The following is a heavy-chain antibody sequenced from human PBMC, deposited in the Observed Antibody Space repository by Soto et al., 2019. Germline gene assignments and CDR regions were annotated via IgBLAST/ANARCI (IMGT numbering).Heavy chain of an antibody. Sequence: QVQLVQSGGGVVQPGRSLRLSCAASGFTFSLSGMHWLRQAPDKGLEWLAVIWWDGSNKYYADSVKGRFTISRDNDENMLYLQLNDLRAEDTAVYYCAKDYGTECDGSAFGYFDRWGQGALVTVSS. CDR2: IWWDGSNK. V-gene: IGHV3-33*06. CDR1: GFTFSLSG. D-gene: IGHD3-16*01. J-gene: IGHJ4*02. CDR3: AKDYGTECDGSAFGYFDR.